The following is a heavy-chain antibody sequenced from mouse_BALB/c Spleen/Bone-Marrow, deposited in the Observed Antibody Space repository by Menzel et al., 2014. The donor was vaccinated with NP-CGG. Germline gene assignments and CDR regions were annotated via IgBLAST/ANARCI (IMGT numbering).Heavy chain of an antibody. V-gene: IGHV5-9-2*01. Sequence: EVMLVESGGGLVKPGGSLKLPCAASGFTFSSYGMSWVRQTPEKRLEWVATISGGDTYTYYPDSVRGRFTISRDNAKNNLYLQMSSLRSEDTALYYCAAITTVAYWGRGTLVTVSA. D-gene: IGHD1-1*01. CDR2: ISGGDTYT. CDR1: GFTFSSYG. CDR3: AAITTVAY. J-gene: IGHJ3*01.